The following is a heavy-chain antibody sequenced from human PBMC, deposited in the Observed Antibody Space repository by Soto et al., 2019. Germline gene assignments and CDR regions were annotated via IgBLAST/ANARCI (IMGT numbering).Heavy chain of an antibody. Sequence: SVKVSCKASGGTFSSYAISWVRQAPGQGLEWMGGIIPIFGTANYAQKFQGRVTITADESTSTAYMELSSLRSEDTAVYYCARGKAVTMVRGVIISFRYYGMDVWGQGTTVTVS. CDR2: IIPIFGTA. V-gene: IGHV1-69*13. J-gene: IGHJ6*02. D-gene: IGHD3-10*01. CDR3: ARGKAVTMVRGVIISFRYYGMDV. CDR1: GGTFSSYA.